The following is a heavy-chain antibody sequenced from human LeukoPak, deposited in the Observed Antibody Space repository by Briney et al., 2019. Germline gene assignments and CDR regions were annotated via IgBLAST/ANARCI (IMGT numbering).Heavy chain of an antibody. CDR2: IWYDGSKK. CDR3: ANDLTGYTSSWYGDY. V-gene: IGHV3-33*03. Sequence: PGGSLRLSCAASGFTFSSYGMHGVRQARGKGVEWVADIWYDGSKKYYADSVKGRFTISREKSKNTVYMQMNSVRGEDRAVYYCANDLTGYTSSWYGDYWGQGTLVTVSS. D-gene: IGHD6-13*01. CDR1: GFTFSSYG. J-gene: IGHJ4*02.